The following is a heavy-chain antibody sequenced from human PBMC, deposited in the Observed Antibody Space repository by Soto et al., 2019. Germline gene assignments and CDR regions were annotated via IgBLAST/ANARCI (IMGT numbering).Heavy chain of an antibody. V-gene: IGHV4-30-4*08. CDR2: IYYTGST. D-gene: IGHD4-4*01. CDR1: GDSISTNDHY. Sequence: QVQLQESGPGLVKPSQTLSLTCTVSGDSISTNDHYWTWIRQPPGKGLEWIGYIYYTGSTYYSPSLKSRASLSVDTSNNQLSLNLTSVTAADTAVYYCARGVAYSYVDSWGQGTLVTVSS. CDR3: ARGVAYSYVDS. J-gene: IGHJ5*01.